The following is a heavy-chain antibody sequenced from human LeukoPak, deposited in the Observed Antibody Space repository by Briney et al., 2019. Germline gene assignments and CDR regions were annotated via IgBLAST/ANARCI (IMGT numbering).Heavy chain of an antibody. CDR1: GGSISSYY. J-gene: IGHJ4*02. Sequence: SETLSLTCTVSGGSISSYYWSWVRQPPGKGLEWIGEINHSGSTNYNPSLKSRVTISVDTSKNQFSLKLSSVTAADTAVYYCARHRQWLPKVWGQGTLVTVSS. CDR2: INHSGST. D-gene: IGHD6-19*01. V-gene: IGHV4-34*01. CDR3: ARHRQWLPKV.